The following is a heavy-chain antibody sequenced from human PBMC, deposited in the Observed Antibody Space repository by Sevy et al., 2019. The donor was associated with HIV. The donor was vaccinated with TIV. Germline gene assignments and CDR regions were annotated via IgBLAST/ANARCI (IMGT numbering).Heavy chain of an antibody. V-gene: IGHV1-18*01. CDR3: ARGAGGYSYGCADY. Sequence: ASVKVSCKASGYTFTSYGISWVRQAPGQGLEWMGWISAYNGNTNYAQKLQGRVTMTTDTSTSTAYMELRSLRSEETAVYYCARGAGGYSYGCADYWGQGTLVTVSS. D-gene: IGHD5-18*01. CDR2: ISAYNGNT. CDR1: GYTFTSYG. J-gene: IGHJ4*02.